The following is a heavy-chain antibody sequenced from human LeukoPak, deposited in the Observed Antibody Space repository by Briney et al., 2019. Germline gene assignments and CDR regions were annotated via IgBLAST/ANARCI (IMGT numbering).Heavy chain of an antibody. Sequence: GGSLRLSCAASGFTFSSYSMNWVRQAPGKWLEWVSSISSSSSYIYYADSVKGRFTISRDNAKNSLYLQMNSLRAEDTAVYYCAREMDAAAGTSWFDPWGQGTLVTVSS. CDR2: ISSSSSYI. CDR1: GFTFSSYS. V-gene: IGHV3-21*01. J-gene: IGHJ5*02. CDR3: AREMDAAAGTSWFDP. D-gene: IGHD6-13*01.